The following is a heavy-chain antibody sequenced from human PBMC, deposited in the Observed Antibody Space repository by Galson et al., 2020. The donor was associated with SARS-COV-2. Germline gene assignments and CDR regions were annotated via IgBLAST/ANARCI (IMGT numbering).Heavy chain of an antibody. CDR3: GRIWVEPGPLYFYFYLFIGG. V-gene: IGHV2-26*01. J-gene: IGHJ6*04. CDR2: IFSNDQK. CDR1: GFSLNHARMA. D-gene: IGHD2-8*01. Sequence: SGPTLVKPTETLTLTCTVSGFSLNHARMAVSWIRQPPGKALEWLAHIFSNDQKSYSKSLKTRLTISKDASKSQVVLPMTDMDPVDTATYYCGRIWVEPGPLYFYFYLFIGGWGKGTTVSVSS.